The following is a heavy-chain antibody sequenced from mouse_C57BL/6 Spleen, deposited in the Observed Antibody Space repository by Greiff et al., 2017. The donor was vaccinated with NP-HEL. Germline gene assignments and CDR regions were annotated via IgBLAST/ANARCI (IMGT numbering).Heavy chain of an antibody. CDR3: AGDYYYGSREAWFAY. Sequence: QVQLKQSGAELARPGASVKLSCKASGYTFTSYGISWVKQRTGQGLEWIREIYPRSGNTYYNEKFKGKATLTADKSSSTAYMELRSLTSEDSAVYFCAGDYYYGSREAWFAYSGQGTLVTVSA. V-gene: IGHV1-81*01. CDR2: IYPRSGNT. J-gene: IGHJ3*01. CDR1: GYTFTSYG. D-gene: IGHD1-1*01.